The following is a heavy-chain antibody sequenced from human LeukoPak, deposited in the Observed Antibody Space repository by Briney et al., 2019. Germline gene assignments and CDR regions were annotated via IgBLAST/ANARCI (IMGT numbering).Heavy chain of an antibody. CDR2: IYHSGST. J-gene: IGHJ4*02. CDR1: GYSISSGFY. CDR3: ARGVDY. V-gene: IGHV4-38-2*02. Sequence: SETLSLTCTVSGYSISSGFYWGWLRQPPGKGLEWIGIIYHSGSTNYNPSLKSRVTISADTSKNQFSLKLSSVTAADTAVYYCARGVDYWGQGTLVTVSS.